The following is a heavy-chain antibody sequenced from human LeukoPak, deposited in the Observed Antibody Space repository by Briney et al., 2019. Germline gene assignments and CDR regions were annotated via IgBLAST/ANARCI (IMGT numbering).Heavy chain of an antibody. J-gene: IGHJ3*02. CDR3: AKDYDILTGYDAFDI. CDR2: ISWDGGST. Sequence: GGSLRLSCAASGFTFDDYTMHWVRQAPGKGLEWVSLISWDGGSTYYADSMKGRFTISRDNSKNSLYLQMNSLRTEDTALYYCAKDYDILTGYDAFDIWGQGTMVTVSS. V-gene: IGHV3-43*01. CDR1: GFTFDDYT. D-gene: IGHD3-9*01.